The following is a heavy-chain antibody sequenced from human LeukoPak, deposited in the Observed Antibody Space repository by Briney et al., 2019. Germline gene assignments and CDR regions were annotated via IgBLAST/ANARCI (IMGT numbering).Heavy chain of an antibody. V-gene: IGHV4-30-2*01. CDR1: GDSISSGDYS. J-gene: IGHJ5*02. CDR2: IFHSGHS. D-gene: IGHD3-10*01. CDR3: ARELWFVNAPGSWFDP. Sequence: SETLSLTCAVSGDSISSGDYSWSWIRQPSGKGLEWIGYIFHSGHSFYNPSLKSRITISVDKSKNQFSLRLTSVTAADTAVYYCARELWFVNAPGSWFDPWGQGTLVTVSS.